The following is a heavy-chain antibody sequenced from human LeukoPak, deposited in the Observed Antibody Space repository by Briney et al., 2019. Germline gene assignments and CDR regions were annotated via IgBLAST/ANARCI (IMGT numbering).Heavy chain of an antibody. CDR2: IIPIFGTA. V-gene: IGHV1-69*05. CDR1: GYTFTGYY. J-gene: IGHJ3*02. CDR3: ARDIPRSDAFDI. Sequence: GASVKVSCKASGYTFTGYYMHWVRQAPGQGLEWMGGIIPIFGTANYAQKFQGRVTITTDESTSTAYMELSSLRSEDTAVYYCARDIPRSDAFDIWGQGTMVTVSS.